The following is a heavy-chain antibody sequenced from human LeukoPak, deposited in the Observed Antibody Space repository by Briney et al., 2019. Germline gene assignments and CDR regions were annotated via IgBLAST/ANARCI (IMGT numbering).Heavy chain of an antibody. J-gene: IGHJ3*02. CDR3: VREGGDAFDI. Sequence: SQTLSLTCAISGDSVSSHSTAWNWIRQSPSRGLEWLGRTYYRSKWYYDYAVSVKSQITINPDTSKNQFSLQLNSVTPEDTAVYYCVREGGDAFDIWGQGTMVTVSS. CDR2: TYYRSKWYY. CDR1: GDSVSSHSTA. V-gene: IGHV6-1*01.